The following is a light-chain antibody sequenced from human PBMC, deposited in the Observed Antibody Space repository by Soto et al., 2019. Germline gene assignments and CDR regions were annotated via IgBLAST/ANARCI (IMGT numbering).Light chain of an antibody. CDR2: EVT. J-gene: IGLJ2*01. Sequence: QSALTQPASVSGSPGQSITISCTGTGSDIGGYNYVSWYQQHPGKAPKVLIYEVTNRPSGVSNRFSASKSGNTASLTISGLQAEEEADYYCTSYTSSSSVVFGGGTKVTVL. V-gene: IGLV2-14*01. CDR3: TSYTSSSSVV. CDR1: GSDIGGYNY.